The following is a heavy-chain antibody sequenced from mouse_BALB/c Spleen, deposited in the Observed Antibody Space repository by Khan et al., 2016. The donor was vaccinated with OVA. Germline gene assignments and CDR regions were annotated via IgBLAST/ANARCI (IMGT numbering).Heavy chain of an antibody. CDR3: ARDGDPYYCAMDY. CDR1: GFNINDTY. Sequence: EVQLVESGAELVKPGASVKLSCTASGFNINDTYMHWVKQRPEQGLEWIGRIDPANGNTKYDPKFQGKATLTADTSSNTAYLQLSSLTAEDTAVYYCARDGDPYYCAMDYWGQGTSGTVSS. J-gene: IGHJ4*01. D-gene: IGHD2-13*01. CDR2: IDPANGNT. V-gene: IGHV14-3*02.